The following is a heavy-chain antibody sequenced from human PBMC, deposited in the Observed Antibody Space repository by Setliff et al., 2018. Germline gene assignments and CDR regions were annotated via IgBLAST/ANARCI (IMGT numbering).Heavy chain of an antibody. J-gene: IGHJ4*02. V-gene: IGHV3-23*01. CDR3: SSYLVS. CDR1: GFTFDDYA. Sequence: GALRLSCAASGFTFDDYAMHWVRQVPGKGLEWVSGISGSGGSTYYADSVKGRFTISRDNARNSLYLQMNSLRVDDTAVYYCSSYLVSWGQGALVTVSS. CDR2: ISGSGGST. D-gene: IGHD2-21*01.